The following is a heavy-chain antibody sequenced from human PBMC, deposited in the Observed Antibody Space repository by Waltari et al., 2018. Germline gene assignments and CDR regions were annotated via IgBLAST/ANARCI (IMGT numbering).Heavy chain of an antibody. CDR1: GGSISSSSYY. Sequence: QLQLQESGPGLVKPSETLSLTCTVSGGSISSSSYYWGWIRQPPGKGREWIGSIYYSGSTYYNPSLKSRVTISVDTSKNQFSLKLSSVTAADTAVYYCARGAPYYGMDVWGQGTTVTVSS. CDR3: ARGAPYYGMDV. CDR2: IYYSGST. J-gene: IGHJ6*02. V-gene: IGHV4-39*07.